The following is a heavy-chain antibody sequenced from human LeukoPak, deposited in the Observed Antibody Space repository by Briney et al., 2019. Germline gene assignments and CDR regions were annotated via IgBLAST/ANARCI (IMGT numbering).Heavy chain of an antibody. CDR3: ARAKYCSGGSCNYYYYYYMDV. Sequence: PGGSLRLSCAASGFTFSSYSMNWVRQAPGKGLEWVSSISSSSSYIYYADSVKGRFTISRDNAKNSLYLQMNSLRAEDTAVYYCARAKYCSGGSCNYYYYYYMDVWGKGTTVTVSS. D-gene: IGHD2-15*01. CDR1: GFTFSSYS. J-gene: IGHJ6*03. CDR2: ISSSSSYI. V-gene: IGHV3-21*01.